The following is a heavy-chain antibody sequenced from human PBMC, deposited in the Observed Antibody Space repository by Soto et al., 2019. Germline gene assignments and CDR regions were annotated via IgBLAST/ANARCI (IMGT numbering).Heavy chain of an antibody. CDR2: IYNDGTT. V-gene: IGHV3-53*01. Sequence: GGSLRLSCTASGLSVRNNYMSWVRQAPGMGLEWVSVIYNDGTTYYADSVKGRFTLSRDTSKNTLSLQMDSLRAEDTAVYYCARDADYRDYWSGYALRYHVMDVWGQGTTVTVSS. CDR3: ARDADYRDYWSGYALRYHVMDV. J-gene: IGHJ6*02. CDR1: GLSVRNNY. D-gene: IGHD3-3*01.